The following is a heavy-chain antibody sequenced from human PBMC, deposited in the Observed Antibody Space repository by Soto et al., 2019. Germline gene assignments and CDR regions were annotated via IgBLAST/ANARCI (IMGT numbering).Heavy chain of an antibody. CDR3: AKRSSSFTFDY. V-gene: IGHV3-23*01. CDR1: GFTFSSYA. J-gene: IGHJ4*02. Sequence: EVQLLESGGGLVQPGESLRLSCAASGFTFSSYAMSWVRQAPGKGLEWVSVISGSDDSTYYADSVKGRFTISRDNSKNTLYLQMISLRAEDTAVYYCAKRSSSFTFDYWGQGTLVTVSS. D-gene: IGHD6-6*01. CDR2: ISGSDDST.